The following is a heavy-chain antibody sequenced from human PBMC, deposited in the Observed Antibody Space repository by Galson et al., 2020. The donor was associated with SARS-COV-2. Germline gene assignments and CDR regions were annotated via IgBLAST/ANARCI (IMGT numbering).Heavy chain of an antibody. CDR3: ARVQGGCSRTSCYLGD. V-gene: IGHV4-4*02. D-gene: IGHD2-2*01. CDR2: ISHSGST. J-gene: IGHJ4*02. Sequence: SETLSLTCAVSGASISSANWWTWVRQPPGKGPEWIGEISHSGSTSYNPSLKSRVTMSVDESSNQFSLKLTSVTAADTAVYYCARVQGGCSRTSCYLGDWGQGILVTVSA. CDR1: GASISSANW.